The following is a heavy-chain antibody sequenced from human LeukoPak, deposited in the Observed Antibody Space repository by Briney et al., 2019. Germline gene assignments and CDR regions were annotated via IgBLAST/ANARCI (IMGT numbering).Heavy chain of an antibody. V-gene: IGHV1-69*13. CDR2: IIPIFGTA. Sequence: SVKVSCKASGGTFSSYAISWVRQAPGQGLEWMGGIIPIFGTANYAQKFQGRVTITADESTSTAYMELSSLRSEDTAVYYCVRGYSNFAPYFDYWGQGTLVTVSS. CDR3: VRGYSNFAPYFDY. J-gene: IGHJ4*02. D-gene: IGHD4-11*01. CDR1: GGTFSSYA.